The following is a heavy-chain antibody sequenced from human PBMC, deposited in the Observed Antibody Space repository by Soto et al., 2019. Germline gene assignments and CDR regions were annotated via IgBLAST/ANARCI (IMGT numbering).Heavy chain of an antibody. V-gene: IGHV3-33*01. Sequence: PGGSLRLSCAASGFTFSSYGMHWVRQAPGKGLEWVAVIWYDGSNKYYADSVKGRFTISRDNSKNTLYLQMNSLRAEDTAVYYCARVLPYDSSGYFPITIYYYYYGMDVWGQGTTVTVSS. D-gene: IGHD3-22*01. CDR3: ARVLPYDSSGYFPITIYYYYYGMDV. CDR2: IWYDGSNK. J-gene: IGHJ6*02. CDR1: GFTFSSYG.